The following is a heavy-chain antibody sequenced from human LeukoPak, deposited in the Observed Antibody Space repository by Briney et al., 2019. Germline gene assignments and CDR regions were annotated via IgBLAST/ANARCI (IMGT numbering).Heavy chain of an antibody. CDR2: IYNGVNT. D-gene: IGHD1-26*01. CDR1: GASVSSASY. J-gene: IGHJ5*02. CDR3: ARSRAFNSGAFDP. V-gene: IGHV4-61*01. Sequence: SETLSLTCTVSGASVSSASYWSWIRQPPGKGVEWIAHIYNGVNTNYNPSLKSRVTISVDTSKNQFSLRLNSVTAADTAVYYCARSRAFNSGAFDPWGQGSLVTVSS.